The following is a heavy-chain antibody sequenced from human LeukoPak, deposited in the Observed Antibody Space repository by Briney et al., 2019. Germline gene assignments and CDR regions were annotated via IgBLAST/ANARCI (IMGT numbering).Heavy chain of an antibody. J-gene: IGHJ4*02. CDR3: AREERDPFTIDY. CDR2: IYYSGST. V-gene: IGHV4-59*01. Sequence: PETLSLTCTVSGGSISSYYWSWIRQPPGKGLEWIGYIYYSGSTNYNPSLKSRVTISVDTSKNQFSLKLSSVTAADTAVYYCAREERDPFTIDYWGQGTLVTVSS. CDR1: GGSISSYY.